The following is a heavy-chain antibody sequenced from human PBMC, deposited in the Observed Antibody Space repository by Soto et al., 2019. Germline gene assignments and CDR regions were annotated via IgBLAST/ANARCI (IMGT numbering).Heavy chain of an antibody. Sequence: QITLKESGPTLVKPTQTLTLTCTFSGFSLSTGGWGGGWFVQPPGKPLEGLALFYWEDDKRYSPSLKSRLTITKDTSKNQVVLTMSNMDPVDTATYYCAHSRCGGDCLQSYSSHYYYGMDVWGQGTTVTVSS. CDR2: FYWEDDK. CDR1: GFSLSTGGWG. J-gene: IGHJ6*02. CDR3: AHSRCGGDCLQSYSSHYYYGMDV. D-gene: IGHD2-21*02. V-gene: IGHV2-5*02.